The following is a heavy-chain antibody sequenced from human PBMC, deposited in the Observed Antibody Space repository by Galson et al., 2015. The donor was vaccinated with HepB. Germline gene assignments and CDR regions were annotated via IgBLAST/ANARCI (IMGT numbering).Heavy chain of an antibody. V-gene: IGHV3-74*01. CDR2: INSDGSST. J-gene: IGHJ4*02. Sequence: SLRLSCAASGFTFSSYWMHWVRQAPGKGLVWVSRINSDGSSTSYADSVKGRFTISRDNAKNTLYLQMNSLRAEDTAVYYCASQFSSSWRRDYWGQGTLVTVSS. CDR1: GFTFSSYW. D-gene: IGHD6-13*01. CDR3: ASQFSSSWRRDY.